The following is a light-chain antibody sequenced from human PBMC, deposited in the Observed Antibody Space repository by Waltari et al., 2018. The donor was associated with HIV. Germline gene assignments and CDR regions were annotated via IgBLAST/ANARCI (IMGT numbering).Light chain of an antibody. CDR2: EVY. Sequence: HSALTQPASVSGSPGQSITISCPGPTSDISDFNFVSWYQQSPVRAPKLIIFEVYSPPSGISDRFSGSKSGVTASLTISPLRAEDEADYFCSSYSARGFVVFGGGTKVTVL. J-gene: IGLJ3*02. V-gene: IGLV2-14*01. CDR1: TSDISDFNF. CDR3: SSYSARGFVV.